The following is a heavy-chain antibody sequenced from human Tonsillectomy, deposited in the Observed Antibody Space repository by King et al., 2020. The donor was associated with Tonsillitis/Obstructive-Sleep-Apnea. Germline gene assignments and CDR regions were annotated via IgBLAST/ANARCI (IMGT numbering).Heavy chain of an antibody. CDR3: AAGVVPAAIGGDFDN. V-gene: IGHV1-46*01. CDR1: GYTFTSYY. D-gene: IGHD2-2*02. Sequence: QLVQSGAEVKKPGASVKVSCKASGYTFTSYYIHWVRQAPGQGLEWMGLINPSGGSTSYAQKFQGRVTMTRDTSTSTVYMELSSLRSEDTAVYYCAAGVVPAAIGGDFDNWGQGTLVTVSS. CDR2: INPSGGST. J-gene: IGHJ4*02.